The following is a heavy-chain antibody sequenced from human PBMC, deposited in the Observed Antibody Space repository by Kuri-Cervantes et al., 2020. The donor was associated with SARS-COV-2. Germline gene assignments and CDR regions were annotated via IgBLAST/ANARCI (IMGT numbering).Heavy chain of an antibody. J-gene: IGHJ6*02. CDR1: GFTFSSYS. V-gene: IGHV3-48*01. D-gene: IGHD2-2*01. CDR3: ARDQEPTYCSSTSCYLYYYYGMDV. Sequence: GESLKISCAASGFTFSSYSMNWVRQAPGKGLEWVSYISSSSSTIYYADSMKGRFTISRDNAKNSLYLQMNSLRAEDTAVYYCARDQEPTYCSSTSCYLYYYYGMDVWGQGTTVTVSS. CDR2: ISSSSSTI.